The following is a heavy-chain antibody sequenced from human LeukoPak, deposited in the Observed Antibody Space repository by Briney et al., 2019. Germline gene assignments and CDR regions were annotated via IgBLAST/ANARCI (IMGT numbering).Heavy chain of an antibody. CDR1: GFSFSRFA. D-gene: IGHD1-26*01. Sequence: TGGSLRLSCAASGFSFSRFAMHWVRQAPGKGLEWVASISFDGNHQYYADSMKGRSTTSRDNSNNTLFLQINSLRPEDTAVYYFTRVDVTVGLGFWDFWGQGTLVSVSS. J-gene: IGHJ4*02. V-gene: IGHV3-30-3*01. CDR3: TRVDVTVGLGFWDF. CDR2: ISFDGNHQ.